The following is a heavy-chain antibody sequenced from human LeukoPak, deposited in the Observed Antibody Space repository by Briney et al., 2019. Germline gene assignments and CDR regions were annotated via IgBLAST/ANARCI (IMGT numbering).Heavy chain of an antibody. D-gene: IGHD6-19*01. Sequence: GASVKVSCKASGYTFTEYAMHWVRLAPGHGLEWMGWINADSGNTESSQRFQGRLSITWDTSATTAYMELSSLTSEDTAVYYCARGSRRQNVAAGYWGQGTLVTVSS. CDR2: INADSGNT. V-gene: IGHV1-3*01. CDR1: GYTFTEYA. CDR3: ARGSRRQNVAAGY. J-gene: IGHJ4*02.